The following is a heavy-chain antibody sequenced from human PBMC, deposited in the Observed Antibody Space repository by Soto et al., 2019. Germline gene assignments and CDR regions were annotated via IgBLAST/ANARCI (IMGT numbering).Heavy chain of an antibody. J-gene: IGHJ5*02. CDR3: ARRVAVAGTSISWFDP. D-gene: IGHD6-19*01. Sequence: QLQLQESGPGLVKPSETLSLTCTVSGGSISSSSYYWGWIRQPPGKGLEWIGSIYYSGSTYYNPSLKSRVTISVDTSKTQFSLKLSSVTAADTAVYYCARRVAVAGTSISWFDPWGQGTLVTVSS. CDR1: GGSISSSSYY. CDR2: IYYSGST. V-gene: IGHV4-39*01.